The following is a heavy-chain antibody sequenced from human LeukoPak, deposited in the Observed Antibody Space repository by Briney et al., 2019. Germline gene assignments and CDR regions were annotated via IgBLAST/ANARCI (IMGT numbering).Heavy chain of an antibody. CDR1: GGSISSYH. D-gene: IGHD6-13*01. Sequence: SETLSLTCTVSGGSISSYHWSWIRQPAGKGLEWIGRIYTSGSTNYNPSLKSRVTMSVDTSKNQFSLKLSSVTAADTAVYYCARVFLAAAGRWNWFDPWGQGTLVTVSS. J-gene: IGHJ5*02. CDR2: IYTSGST. CDR3: ARVFLAAAGRWNWFDP. V-gene: IGHV4-4*07.